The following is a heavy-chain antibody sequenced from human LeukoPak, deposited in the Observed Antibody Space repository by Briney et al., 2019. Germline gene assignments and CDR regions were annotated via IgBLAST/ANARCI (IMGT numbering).Heavy chain of an antibody. CDR2: INGASTVT. J-gene: IGHJ4*02. V-gene: IGHV3-74*01. CDR3: TPG. D-gene: IGHD3-10*01. Sequence: PGGSLRLSCAVSGFTYSNYWMHWVRQAPGKGLVWVSRINGASTVTFYADSVKGRFTISRDNAKNTLFLQMNSLGAEDTAVYYCTPGGGRGTLVTVSS. CDR1: GFTYSNYW.